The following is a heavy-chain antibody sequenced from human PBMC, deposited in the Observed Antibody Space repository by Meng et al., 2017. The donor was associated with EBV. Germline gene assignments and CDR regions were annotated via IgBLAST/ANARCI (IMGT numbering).Heavy chain of an antibody. D-gene: IGHD4-23*01. CDR1: GGAFSGYY. J-gene: IGHJ4*02. CDR3: AGSYGGVLNY. V-gene: IGHV4-34*01. Sequence: QVQRQQGGAGLLKPSETLSLTCAVCGGAFSGYYWSWIRQPPGKGLEWIGEINHSGSTNYNPSLKSRVTISVDTSKNQFSLKLSSVTAADTAVYYCAGSYGGVLNYWGQGTLVTVSS. CDR2: INHSGST.